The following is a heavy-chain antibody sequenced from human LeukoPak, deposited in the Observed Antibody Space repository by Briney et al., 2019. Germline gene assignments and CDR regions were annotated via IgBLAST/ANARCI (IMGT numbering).Heavy chain of an antibody. D-gene: IGHD5-18*01. Sequence: ASVKVSCKASGYTFTYYYSHWVRQAPGQGLEWMGIINPSGGSTSYAQKFQGRVTLTRDTSTSTVYMELSSLRSEDTAVYYCARSPYTYGSLFYLDYWGQGTLVTVSS. J-gene: IGHJ4*02. CDR3: ARSPYTYGSLFYLDY. V-gene: IGHV1-46*01. CDR2: INPSGGST. CDR1: GYTFTYYY.